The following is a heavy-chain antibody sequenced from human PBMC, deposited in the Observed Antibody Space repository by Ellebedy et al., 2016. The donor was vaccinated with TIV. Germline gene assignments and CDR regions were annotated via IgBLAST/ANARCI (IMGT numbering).Heavy chain of an antibody. CDR1: GGTFSSYG. J-gene: IGHJ2*01. Sequence: ASVKVSCKASGGTFSSYGISWVRQAPGQGLEWMGGIIPIFGTANYAQTFQGRVTITADESTSTAYMELSSLRSEDTAVYYCGTVPAVAGTAFYWYFDLWGRGTLVSVSS. CDR3: GTVPAVAGTAFYWYFDL. D-gene: IGHD6-19*01. V-gene: IGHV1-69*13. CDR2: IIPIFGTA.